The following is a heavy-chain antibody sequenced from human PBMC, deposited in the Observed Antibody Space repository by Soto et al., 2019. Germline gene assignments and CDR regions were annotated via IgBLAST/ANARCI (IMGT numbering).Heavy chain of an antibody. D-gene: IGHD6-13*01. CDR3: AKTPGQQLARWYFDL. CDR2: ISAYNGNT. J-gene: IGHJ2*01. CDR1: GYTFTSYG. V-gene: IGHV1-18*01. Sequence: EASVKVSCKASGYTFTSYGSSWVRQAPGQGLEWMGWISAYNGNTNYAQKLQGRVTMTTDTSTSTAYMELRSLRSDDTAVYYCAKTPGQQLARWYFDLWGRGTLVTVSS.